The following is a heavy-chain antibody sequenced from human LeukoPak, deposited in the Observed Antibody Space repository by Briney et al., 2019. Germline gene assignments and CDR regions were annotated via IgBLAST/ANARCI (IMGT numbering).Heavy chain of an antibody. V-gene: IGHV3-33*06. J-gene: IGHJ4*02. CDR1: GFSFSNYG. Sequence: PGGSLRPSCAASGFSFSNYGMHWVRQAPGKGLEWVAVIWDDGSYKYYADSVKGRFTISRDNSKNTLYLQITSLRAEDTAVYYCAKPTSGSGSFLIDYWGQGTLVTVSS. CDR2: IWDDGSYK. D-gene: IGHD1-26*01. CDR3: AKPTSGSGSFLIDY.